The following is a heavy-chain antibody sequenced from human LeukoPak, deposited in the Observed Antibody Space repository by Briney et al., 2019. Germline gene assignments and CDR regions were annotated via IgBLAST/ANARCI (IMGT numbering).Heavy chain of an antibody. CDR1: GGSISSGDYY. V-gene: IGHV4-30-4*01. Sequence: PSETLSLTCTVSGGSISSGDYYWSWIRQPPGKGLEWIGYIYYSGSTYYNPSLKSRVTISVDTSKNQFSLKLSSVTAADTAVYYCARQSPYYDFWSGPPRRGPWAYWGQGTLVTVSS. D-gene: IGHD3-3*01. CDR3: ARQSPYYDFWSGPPRRGPWAY. J-gene: IGHJ4*02. CDR2: IYYSGST.